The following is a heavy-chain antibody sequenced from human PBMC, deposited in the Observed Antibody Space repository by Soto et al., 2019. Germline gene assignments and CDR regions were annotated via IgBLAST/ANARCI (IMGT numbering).Heavy chain of an antibody. CDR3: ARVLGYYYDSSGHFHDAFDI. Sequence: QVQLVQSGAEVKKPGASVKVSCKASGYTFTSYGISWVRQAPGQGLEWMGWNSAYNGNTNYAQKLQGRVTMTTDTSTSTAYMELRSLRSDDTAVYYCARVLGYYYDSSGHFHDAFDIWGQGTMVTVSS. D-gene: IGHD3-22*01. CDR2: NSAYNGNT. CDR1: GYTFTSYG. V-gene: IGHV1-18*01. J-gene: IGHJ3*02.